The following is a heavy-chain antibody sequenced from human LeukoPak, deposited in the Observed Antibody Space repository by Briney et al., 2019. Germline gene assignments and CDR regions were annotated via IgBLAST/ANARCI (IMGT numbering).Heavy chain of an antibody. CDR3: ARDLSDYYGSGSYRPIDAFDI. CDR2: INHSGSP. CDR1: GGSFSGYY. D-gene: IGHD3-10*01. Sequence: SETLSLTCAVYGGSFSGYYWSWIRQPPGKGLEWVGEINHSGSPNYNPSLKSRVTISIDTSKNQFSLKLSPVTAADTAVYYCARDLSDYYGSGSYRPIDAFDIWGQGTMVTVSS. V-gene: IGHV4-34*01. J-gene: IGHJ3*02.